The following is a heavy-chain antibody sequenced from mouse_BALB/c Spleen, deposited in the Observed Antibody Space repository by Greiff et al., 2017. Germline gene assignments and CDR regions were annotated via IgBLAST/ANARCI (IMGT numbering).Heavy chain of an antibody. CDR1: GYTFTSYW. Sequence: VQLQQPGAELVRPGASVKLSCKASGYTFTSYWINWVKQRPGQGLEWIGNIYPSDSYTNYNQKFKDKATLTVDKSSSTAYMQLSSPTSEDSAVDYCTRGVEWFAYWGQGTLVTVSA. CDR3: TRGVEWFAY. V-gene: IGHV1-69*02. J-gene: IGHJ3*01. CDR2: IYPSDSYT.